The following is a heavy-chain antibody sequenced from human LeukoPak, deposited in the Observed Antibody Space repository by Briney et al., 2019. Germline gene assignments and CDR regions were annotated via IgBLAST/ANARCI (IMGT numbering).Heavy chain of an antibody. V-gene: IGHV1-69*05. CDR1: GRTLSSYA. CDR2: IIPIFGTA. D-gene: IGHD5-24*01. Sequence: RASVRLSCESSGRTLSSYAISWVRQAPGQGREWMGRIIPIFGTANYAQKFQGRVTITTDESTSTAYMELSSLRSEDTAVYYCARDMEMATTESWGQGTLVTVSS. J-gene: IGHJ5*02. CDR3: ARDMEMATTES.